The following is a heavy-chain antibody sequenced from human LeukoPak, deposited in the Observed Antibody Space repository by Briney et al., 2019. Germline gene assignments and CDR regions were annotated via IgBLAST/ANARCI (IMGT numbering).Heavy chain of an antibody. V-gene: IGHV4-4*07. CDR1: GGSISSYC. D-gene: IGHD3-10*01. CDR2: IYSSGGT. CDR3: ARGSFGSGSYYPRDDF. J-gene: IGHJ4*02. Sequence: SETLSLTCTVSGGSISSYCWSWIRQPAGKGLEWIGRIYSSGGTSYNPSLESRVTLSVDTSKNQVSLKLSSVTAADTAVYYCARGSFGSGSYYPRDDFWGQGTLVTVSS.